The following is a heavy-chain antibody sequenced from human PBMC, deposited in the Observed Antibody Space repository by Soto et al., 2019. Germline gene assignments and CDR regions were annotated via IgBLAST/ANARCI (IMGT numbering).Heavy chain of an antibody. CDR3: ARDGRFLEWLPIHLDY. CDR2: INAGNGNT. CDR1: GYTFTSYA. D-gene: IGHD3-3*01. J-gene: IGHJ4*02. Sequence: ASVKVSCKASGYTFTSYAMHWVRQAPGQRLEWMGWINAGNGNTKYSQKFQGRVTITRDTSASTAYMELSSLRSEDTAVYYCARDGRFLEWLPIHLDYWGQGTLVTVSS. V-gene: IGHV1-3*01.